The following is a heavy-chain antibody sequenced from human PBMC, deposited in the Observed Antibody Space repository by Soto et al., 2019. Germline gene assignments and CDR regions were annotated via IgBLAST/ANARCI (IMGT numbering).Heavy chain of an antibody. D-gene: IGHD3-3*01. CDR2: LSDSGISI. Sequence: GGSLRLSCTASGFTFSSHAMTWVRQAPGKGLEWVSGLSDSGISIYYADSVKGRFTISRDNSMNTLYLQMKILRAEDTAVYYCAKSFRGLRFLEWLPRGYYGMDVWGQGTTVTVSS. V-gene: IGHV3-23*01. CDR3: AKSFRGLRFLEWLPRGYYGMDV. CDR1: GFTFSSHA. J-gene: IGHJ6*02.